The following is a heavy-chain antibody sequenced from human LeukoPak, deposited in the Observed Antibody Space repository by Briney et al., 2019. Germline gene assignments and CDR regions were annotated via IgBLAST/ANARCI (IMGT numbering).Heavy chain of an antibody. CDR1: GGSISSYY. V-gene: IGHV4-59*05. CDR3: ARRGGANWFDP. CDR2: IYYSGST. J-gene: IGHJ5*02. Sequence: PSETLSLTCTVSGGSISSYYWSWIRQPPGKGLEWIGSIYYSGSTYYNPSLKSRVTISVDTSKNQFSLKLGSVTAADTAVYYCARRGGANWFDPWGQGTLVTVSS. D-gene: IGHD3-10*01.